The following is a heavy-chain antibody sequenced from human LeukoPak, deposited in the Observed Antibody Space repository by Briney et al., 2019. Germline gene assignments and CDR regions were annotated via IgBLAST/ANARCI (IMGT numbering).Heavy chain of an antibody. CDR3: ATSYDSSGNN. J-gene: IGHJ4*02. CDR2: IYQDGSVK. CDR1: GFTFSSYW. Sequence: RGSLRLSCAASGFTFSSYWMSWVRQAPGKGLEWVANIYQDGSVKYYVDSVKGRFTISRDNAKNSLYLEMNNLRAEDTAIYYCATSYDSSGNNWGQGTLVTVSS. D-gene: IGHD3-22*01. V-gene: IGHV3-7*01.